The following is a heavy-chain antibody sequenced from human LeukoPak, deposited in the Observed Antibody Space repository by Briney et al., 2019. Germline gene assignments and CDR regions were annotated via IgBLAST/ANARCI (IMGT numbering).Heavy chain of an antibody. CDR1: GFTFSSYA. CDR3: ARDRGSSIDY. V-gene: IGHV3-74*01. Sequence: GGSLRLSCAASGFTFSSYAMSWVRQAPGKGLVWVSRINTDMSKTIYADFVKGRFTISRDNAKNTLYLQMNSLRAEDTAVYYCARDRGSSIDYWGQGTLVTVSS. D-gene: IGHD3-16*01. J-gene: IGHJ4*02. CDR2: INTDMSKT.